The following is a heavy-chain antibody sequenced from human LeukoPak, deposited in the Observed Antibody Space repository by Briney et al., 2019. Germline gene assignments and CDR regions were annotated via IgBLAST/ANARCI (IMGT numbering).Heavy chain of an antibody. CDR1: GFTFSTYR. Sequence: PGGSLRHSCAASGFTFSTYRMNWVRQAPGKGLEWVSSISSSSSYIYYADSVNGRFTISRDNAKNSLFLQMNSLRAEDTAVYYCAREVRVTTVLDYWGQGTQVTVFS. V-gene: IGHV3-21*06. CDR2: ISSSSSYI. J-gene: IGHJ4*02. D-gene: IGHD4-17*01. CDR3: AREVRVTTVLDY.